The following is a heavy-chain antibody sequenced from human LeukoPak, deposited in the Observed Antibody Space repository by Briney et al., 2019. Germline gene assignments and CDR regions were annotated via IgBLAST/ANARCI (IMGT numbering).Heavy chain of an antibody. CDR2: ISAYNGDT. D-gene: IGHD6-6*01. J-gene: IGHJ5*01. V-gene: IGHV1-18*04. Sequence: GASVKVSCKASGHIVFNYGISWVRQAPGEGPEWMGWISAYNGDTNYAQKFQGRVTISADTFTKTMYIELRSLSSDDTGVYYCARDSIHPPGWFDSWGQGTLVTVSS. CDR3: ARDSIHPPGWFDS. CDR1: GHIVFNYG.